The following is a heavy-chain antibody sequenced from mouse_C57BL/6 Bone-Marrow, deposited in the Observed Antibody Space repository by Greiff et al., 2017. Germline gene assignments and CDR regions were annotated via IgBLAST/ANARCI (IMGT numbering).Heavy chain of an antibody. D-gene: IGHD2-4*01. J-gene: IGHJ3*01. CDR3: ARDNYDYAAWFAY. V-gene: IGHV5-4*01. CDR1: GFTFSSYA. Sequence: EVKLVESGGGLVKPGGSLKLSCAASGFTFSSYAMSWVRQTPEKRLEWVATISDGGSYTYYPDNVKGRFTISRDNAKNNLYLQMSHLKSEDTAMYYCARDNYDYAAWFAYWGQGTLVTVSA. CDR2: ISDGGSYT.